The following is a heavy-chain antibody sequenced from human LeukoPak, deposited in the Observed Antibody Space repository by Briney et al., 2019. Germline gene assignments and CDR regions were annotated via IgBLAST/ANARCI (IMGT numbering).Heavy chain of an antibody. J-gene: IGHJ4*02. Sequence: KASETLSLTCTVSGGSIGSGYYWAWIRQPPGKGLEWIGSIHYDGTTHYNPSLQSRVTISADTSKNQFALDLRSVTAADTAVYYCTRDIGDFVSDFWGQGTLVTVSS. CDR3: TRDIGDFVSDF. V-gene: IGHV4-39*02. D-gene: IGHD2-21*02. CDR2: IHYDGTT. CDR1: GGSIGSGYY.